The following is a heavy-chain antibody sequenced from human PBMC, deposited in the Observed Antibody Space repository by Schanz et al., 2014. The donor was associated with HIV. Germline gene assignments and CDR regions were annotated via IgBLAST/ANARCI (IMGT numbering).Heavy chain of an antibody. D-gene: IGHD1-1*01. Sequence: QVQLQQWGAGLLKPSETLSLTCAVYGGSFSDYCWSWIRQSPGGGLEWIGEIYHGGSTDYSASLKSRVTIFVDRSKSQFSLKLTSVTAADTAVYYCARGSGLDYWGQGTLVTVSS. CDR1: GGSFSDYC. CDR2: IYHGGST. CDR3: ARGSGLDY. V-gene: IGHV4-34*01. J-gene: IGHJ4*02.